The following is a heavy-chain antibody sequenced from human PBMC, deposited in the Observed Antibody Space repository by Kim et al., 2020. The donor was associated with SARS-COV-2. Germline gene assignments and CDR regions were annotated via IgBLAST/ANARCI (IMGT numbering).Heavy chain of an antibody. CDR3: THLAHRDGYEVTFDY. CDR1: GFSLSTSGVG. J-gene: IGHJ4*02. CDR2: IYWDDDK. V-gene: IGHV2-5*02. D-gene: IGHD5-12*01. Sequence: SGPTLVNPTQTLTLTCTFSGFSLSTSGVGVGWLRQSPGKALEWLALIYWDDDKRYSPYLSNRLTITNDTSKNQVLLTMTNMDPGDTATYYCTHLAHRDGYEVTFDYWGQETLGSVSS.